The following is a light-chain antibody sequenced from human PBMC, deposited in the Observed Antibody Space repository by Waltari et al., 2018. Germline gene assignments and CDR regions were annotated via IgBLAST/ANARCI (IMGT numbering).Light chain of an antibody. CDR1: KLGDKF. Sequence: SYDLTQPPSVSASPGQTASIACFGDKLGDKFVPRYQQKPGQSPVQVIYQDTKRPSVIPGRFSASTYGNTASLTVSETQAVDEASYYCQTWDSNTVVFGGGTTLTVL. CDR2: QDT. CDR3: QTWDSNTVV. J-gene: IGLJ2*01. V-gene: IGLV3-1*01.